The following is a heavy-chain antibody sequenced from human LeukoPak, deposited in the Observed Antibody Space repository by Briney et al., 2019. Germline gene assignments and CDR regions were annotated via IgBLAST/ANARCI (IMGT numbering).Heavy chain of an antibody. D-gene: IGHD3-22*01. V-gene: IGHV3-21*01. CDR2: ISTSSSYI. CDR3: ARDPSPPYYYDSSGYWGVDY. J-gene: IGHJ4*02. Sequence: GGSLRLSCAASGFTFSSYSMNWVRQAPGKGLEWVSSISTSSSYIYYADSVKGRFAISRDNAKNSLFLQMNSLRAEDTAVYYCARDPSPPYYYDSSGYWGVDYWGQGTLVTVSS. CDR1: GFTFSSYS.